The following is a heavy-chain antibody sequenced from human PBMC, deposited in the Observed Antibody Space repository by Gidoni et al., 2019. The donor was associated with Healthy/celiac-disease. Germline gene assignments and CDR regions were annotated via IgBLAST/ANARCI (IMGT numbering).Heavy chain of an antibody. D-gene: IGHD3-22*01. CDR2: IYSGSST. V-gene: IGHV3-53*01. CDR1: GFPVSRNY. CDR3: ARDGDSSGWSFDY. Sequence: EVQLVESGGGLIQPGGSLRLSCAASGFPVSRNYMSWVRQAPGKGLEWVSVIYSGSSTYYADSVKGRFTISRDNSKNTLYLQMNSLRAEDTAVYYCARDGDSSGWSFDYWGQGTLVTVSS. J-gene: IGHJ4*02.